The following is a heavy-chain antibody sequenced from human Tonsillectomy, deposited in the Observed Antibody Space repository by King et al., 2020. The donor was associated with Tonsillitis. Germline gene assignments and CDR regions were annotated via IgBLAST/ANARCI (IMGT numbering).Heavy chain of an antibody. D-gene: IGHD2-2*01. CDR1: GGSISSYY. V-gene: IGHV4-59*01. CDR2: IYYSGST. CDR3: AGLLGYCSSTSCSGFDY. J-gene: IGHJ4*02. Sequence: VQLQESGPGLVKPSETLSLTCTVSGGSISSYYWSWIRPPPGKGLEWIGYIYYSGSTNYNPSLKSRVTISVDTSKNQFSLKLSSVTAPDTAVYYCAGLLGYCSSTSCSGFDYWGQGTLVTVSS.